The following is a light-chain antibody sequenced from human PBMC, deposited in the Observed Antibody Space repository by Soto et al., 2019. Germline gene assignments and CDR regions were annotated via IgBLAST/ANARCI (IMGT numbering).Light chain of an antibody. J-gene: IGLJ1*01. V-gene: IGLV2-14*01. CDR2: EVS. CDR1: SSDVGGYNY. Sequence: LTQPASVSGSPGPSITISCTGTSSDVGGYNYVSWYQQHPGKAPKLMIYEVSNRPSGVSNRFSGSKSGNTASLTISGLQAEDEADYYCSSYTAGGTIFGTGTKVTVL. CDR3: SSYTAGGTI.